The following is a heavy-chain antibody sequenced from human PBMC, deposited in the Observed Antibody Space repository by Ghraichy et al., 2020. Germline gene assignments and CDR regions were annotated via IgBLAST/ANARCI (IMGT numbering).Heavy chain of an antibody. CDR1: GFTFSSYA. CDR2: ISSNGGST. D-gene: IGHD6-19*01. J-gene: IGHJ6*02. CDR3: VKWVSSSGWPTHYYYYGMDV. Sequence: GGSLRLSCSASGFTFSSYAMHWVRQAPGKGLEYVSAISSNGGSTYYADSVKGRFTISRDNSKNTLYLQMSSLRAEDTAVYYCVKWVSSSGWPTHYYYYGMDVWGQGTTVTVSS. V-gene: IGHV3-64D*06.